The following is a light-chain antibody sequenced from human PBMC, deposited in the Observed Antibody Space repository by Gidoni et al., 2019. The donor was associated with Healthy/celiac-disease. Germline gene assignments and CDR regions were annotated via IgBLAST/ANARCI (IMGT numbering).Light chain of an antibody. V-gene: IGLV1-40*01. CDR1: SSNIGAGYD. Sequence: QSVLTQPPSVSGAPGQRVTISCTGSSSNIGAGYDVHWYQQLPGPAPKLLIYGTSNRPSGVPDRFSGSKSGTSASLAITGLQAEDDADYYCQSYDSSLSGWVFGGGTKLTVL. CDR2: GTS. CDR3: QSYDSSLSGWV. J-gene: IGLJ2*01.